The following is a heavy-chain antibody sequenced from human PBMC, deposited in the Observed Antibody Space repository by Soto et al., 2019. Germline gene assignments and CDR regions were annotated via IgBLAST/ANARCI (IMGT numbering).Heavy chain of an antibody. J-gene: IGHJ6*02. CDR3: ARVIAARPHYYYYCGMDV. D-gene: IGHD6-6*01. CDR1: GGTFSSYA. Sequence: SVKVSCKASGGTFSSYAISWVRQAPGQGLEWMGGIIPIFGTANYAQKFQGRVTITADESTSTAYMELSSLRSEDTAVYYCARVIAARPHYYYYCGMDVWGQGNTVTVSS. V-gene: IGHV1-69*13. CDR2: IIPIFGTA.